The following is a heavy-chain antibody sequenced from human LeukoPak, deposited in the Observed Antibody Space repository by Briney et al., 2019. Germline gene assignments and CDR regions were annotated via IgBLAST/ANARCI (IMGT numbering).Heavy chain of an antibody. V-gene: IGHV1-46*01. J-gene: IGHJ4*02. CDR2: INPSGGST. D-gene: IGHD5-18*01. CDR3: ARAGYGYILDY. Sequence: ASVKVSCKASGYTFTSYYMHWVRQAPGQGLEWMGVINPSGGSTSYAQKFQGRVTMTRDMSTSTVYMELSSLRSEDTAVYYCARAGYGYILDYWGQGTLVTVSS. CDR1: GYTFTSYY.